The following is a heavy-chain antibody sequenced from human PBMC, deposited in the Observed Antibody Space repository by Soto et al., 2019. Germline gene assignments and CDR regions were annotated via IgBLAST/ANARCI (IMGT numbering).Heavy chain of an antibody. V-gene: IGHV3-23*01. CDR2: ISGSGGST. D-gene: IGHD3-22*01. Sequence: GGSLRLSCAASGFTFSSYAMSCVRQAPGKGLEWVSAISGSGGSTYYADSVKGRFTISRDNSKNTLYLQMNSLRAEDTAVYYCAKWMKDSSGYYWAANAFDIWGQGTMVTVSS. CDR3: AKWMKDSSGYYWAANAFDI. J-gene: IGHJ3*02. CDR1: GFTFSSYA.